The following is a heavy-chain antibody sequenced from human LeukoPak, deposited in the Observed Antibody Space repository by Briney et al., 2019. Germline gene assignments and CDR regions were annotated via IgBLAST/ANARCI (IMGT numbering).Heavy chain of an antibody. D-gene: IGHD4-17*01. CDR1: GFTVSNTY. CDR2: IYSAGGT. V-gene: IGHV3-66*01. CDR3: ARGLYGDNPY. J-gene: IGHJ4*02. Sequence: PGGSRRLSCAASGFTVSNTYMTWVRQAPGKGLEWVSAIYSAGGTYYAGSVKGRFTISRDNPKNTLYLQMNSLRAEDTAVYYCARGLYGDNPYWGQGTLVAVSS.